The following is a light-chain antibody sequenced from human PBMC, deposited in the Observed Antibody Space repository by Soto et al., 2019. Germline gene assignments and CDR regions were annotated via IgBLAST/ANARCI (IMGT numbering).Light chain of an antibody. CDR2: DDN. CDR3: SSLTTSFTYV. CDR1: SSNIGGNS. J-gene: IGLJ1*01. V-gene: IGLV1-51*01. Sequence: QSVMTQPPSVSAAPGQKVTISCSGSSSNIGGNSVSWYQQLPGTAPKLLIYDDNKRPSGIPDRFSGSKSGNTASLTISGLQAEDEADCYCSSLTTSFTYVFGTGTKLTVL.